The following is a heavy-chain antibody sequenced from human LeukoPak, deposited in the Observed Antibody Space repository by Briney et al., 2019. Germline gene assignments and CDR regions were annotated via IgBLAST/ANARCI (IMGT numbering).Heavy chain of an antibody. D-gene: IGHD3-16*01. CDR2: TSYSGST. Sequence: KPSETLSLTCTVSGGSISGSCCYWGWIRQTPGKDLEWIGSTSYSGSTHYNPSFKSRVTVSVDTSKNQFFLNLSSVTAADTAVYYCSRTTGDSAIIAANWGQGTLVTVSS. J-gene: IGHJ4*02. CDR1: GGSISGSCCY. V-gene: IGHV4-39*01. CDR3: SRTTGDSAIIAAN.